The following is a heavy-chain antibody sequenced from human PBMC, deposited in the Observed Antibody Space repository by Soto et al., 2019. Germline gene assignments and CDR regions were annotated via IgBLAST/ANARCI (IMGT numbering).Heavy chain of an antibody. CDR3: ARDRIAAAGSDWFDP. Sequence: PGRSLRLSYASSGCPFSSYSMNWIRQAQGKGLEWVSSISSSSSYIYYADSVKGRFTISRDNAKNSLYLQMNSLRAEDTAVYYCARDRIAAAGSDWFDPWGKRTLVIVSS. CDR2: ISSSSSYI. J-gene: IGHJ5*02. V-gene: IGHV3-21*01. D-gene: IGHD6-13*01. CDR1: GCPFSSYS.